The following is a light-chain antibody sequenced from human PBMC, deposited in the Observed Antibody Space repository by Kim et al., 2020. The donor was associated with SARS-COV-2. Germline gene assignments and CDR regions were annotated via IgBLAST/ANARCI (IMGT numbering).Light chain of an antibody. CDR3: CSYAGSGTLV. CDR1: SSDVGGYDY. Sequence: GQSVTISCTGTSSDVGGYDYVSWYQQHPGKAPKLMISDVSRRPSGVPNRFSGSKSGNSASLTISGLQTEDEADYYCCSYAGSGTLVFGAGTKVTVL. CDR2: DVS. J-gene: IGLJ2*01. V-gene: IGLV2-11*03.